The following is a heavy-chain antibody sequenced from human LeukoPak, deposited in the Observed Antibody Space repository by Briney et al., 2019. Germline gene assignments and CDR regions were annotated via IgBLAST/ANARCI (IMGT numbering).Heavy chain of an antibody. J-gene: IGHJ6*03. CDR1: GFTFSSYW. V-gene: IGHV3-7*01. Sequence: GGSLRLSCAASGFTFSSYWMSWVRQAPGKGLEWVANIKQDGSEKYYVDSVKGRFTISRDNAKNSLYLQMNSLRAEDTAVYYCARLPYSSGWYDYYYMDVWGKGTTVTISS. CDR2: IKQDGSEK. CDR3: ARLPYSSGWYDYYYMDV. D-gene: IGHD6-19*01.